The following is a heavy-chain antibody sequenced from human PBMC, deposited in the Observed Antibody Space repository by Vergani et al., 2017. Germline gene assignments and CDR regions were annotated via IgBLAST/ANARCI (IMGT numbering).Heavy chain of an antibody. Sequence: QVQLVQSGAEVKKPGSSVKVSCKSSGGTFSNHVLAWVRQAPGQGLEWMGGIIPIFGTANYAQKFQGRVTITADESTSTAYMELSSLRSEDTAVYYCARAAAGRQWSDYWGQGTLVTVSS. CDR3: ARAAAGRQWSDY. D-gene: IGHD6-13*01. CDR2: IIPIFGTA. CDR1: GGTFSNHV. V-gene: IGHV1-69*01. J-gene: IGHJ4*02.